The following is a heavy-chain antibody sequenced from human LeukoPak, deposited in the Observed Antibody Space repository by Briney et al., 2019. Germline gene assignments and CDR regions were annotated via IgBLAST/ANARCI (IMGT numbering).Heavy chain of an antibody. J-gene: IGHJ4*02. CDR3: ARDLFYYDSSGYPARVDY. Sequence: PGGSLRLSCAASGFTFSSYSMNWVRQAPGKGLEWVSYISSSSSTIYYADSVKGRFTISRDNAKNSLYLQMNSLRAEDTAVYYCARDLFYYDSSGYPARVDYWGQGTLVTVSS. CDR2: ISSSSSTI. D-gene: IGHD3-22*01. V-gene: IGHV3-48*01. CDR1: GFTFSSYS.